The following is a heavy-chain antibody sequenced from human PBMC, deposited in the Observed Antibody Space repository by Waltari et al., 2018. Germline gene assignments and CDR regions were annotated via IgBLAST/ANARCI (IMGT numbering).Heavy chain of an antibody. CDR3: ARRPFSSGWNDHYYMDV. J-gene: IGHJ6*03. Sequence: QVQLQQWGAGLLKPSETLSLTCAVYGWSFSGYYCSWIRHPTGKGLEWIGEINHSGSTNYNPALKSRVTISVDTSKNQFSLKLSSVTAADTAVYYCARRPFSSGWNDHYYMDVWGKGTTVTVSS. V-gene: IGHV4-34*01. CDR2: INHSGST. CDR1: GWSFSGYY. D-gene: IGHD6-19*01.